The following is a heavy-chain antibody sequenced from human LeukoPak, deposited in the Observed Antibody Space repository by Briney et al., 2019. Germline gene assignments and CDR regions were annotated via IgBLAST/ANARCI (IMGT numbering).Heavy chain of an antibody. V-gene: IGHV3-30*03. CDR1: GFTFSSYG. CDR3: ARDSWAGVPDV. D-gene: IGHD1-26*01. CDR2: ISYDGSNK. J-gene: IGHJ6*02. Sequence: GGSLRLSCAASGFTFSSYGMHWVRRAPGKGLEWVAVISYDGSNKYYADSVKGRFTISRDNSKNTLYLQMNSLRAEDTAVYNCARDSWAGVPDVWGQGTTVTVSS.